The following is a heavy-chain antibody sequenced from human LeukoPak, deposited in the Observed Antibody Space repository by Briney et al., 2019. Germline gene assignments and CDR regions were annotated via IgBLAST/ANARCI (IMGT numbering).Heavy chain of an antibody. J-gene: IGHJ5*02. CDR1: GYTFTGYY. Sequence: GASVTLSCKASGYTFTGYYMHWVRQAPGQGLEWMGWINPNSGGTNCAQKFQGRVTMTRDTSISTAYMELSRLRSDDTAVYYCARGSFVRRTRMAWFDPWGQGTLVTVSS. D-gene: IGHD6-13*01. V-gene: IGHV1-2*02. CDR3: ARGSFVRRTRMAWFDP. CDR2: INPNSGGT.